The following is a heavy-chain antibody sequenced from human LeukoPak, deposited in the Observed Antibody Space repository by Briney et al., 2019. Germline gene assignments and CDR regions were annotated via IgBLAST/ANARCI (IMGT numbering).Heavy chain of an antibody. CDR2: ISGSGGST. CDR1: GFTFSSYA. J-gene: IGHJ4*02. CDR3: AKDGYYDDYLFGY. Sequence: AGGSLRLSCAASGFTFSSYAMSWVRQAPGKGLEWVSAISGSGGSTYYADSVKGRFTISRDNSKNTLYLQMNSLRAEDTAVYYCAKDGYYDDYLFGYWGQGTLVTVSS. V-gene: IGHV3-23*01. D-gene: IGHD4-17*01.